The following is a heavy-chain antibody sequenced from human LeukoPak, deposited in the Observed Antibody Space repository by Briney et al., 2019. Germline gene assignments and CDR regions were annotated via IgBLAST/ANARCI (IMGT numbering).Heavy chain of an antibody. D-gene: IGHD6-6*01. CDR1: GYTFTGYY. Sequence: ASVKVSCTASGYTFTGYYMHWVRQAPGQGLEWMGWINPNSGGTNYAQKFQGRVTMTRDTSISTAYMELSRLRSDDTAVYYCAREGRLIAARPGVDYWGQGTLVTVSS. J-gene: IGHJ4*02. CDR2: INPNSGGT. V-gene: IGHV1-2*02. CDR3: AREGRLIAARPGVDY.